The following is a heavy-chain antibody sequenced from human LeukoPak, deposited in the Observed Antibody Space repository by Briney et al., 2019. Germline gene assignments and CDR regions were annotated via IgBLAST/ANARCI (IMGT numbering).Heavy chain of an antibody. CDR1: GFTFSYYA. CDR3: ARVSSGWFRYFDY. CDR2: ISASGGST. Sequence: GGSLRLSCAASGFTFSYYAMSWVRQAPGKGLEWVSAISASGGSTDYADSVKGRFTISRDNSKNTLYLQMNSLRAEDTAVFYCARVSSGWFRYFDYWGQGTLVTVPS. D-gene: IGHD6-19*01. J-gene: IGHJ4*02. V-gene: IGHV3-23*01.